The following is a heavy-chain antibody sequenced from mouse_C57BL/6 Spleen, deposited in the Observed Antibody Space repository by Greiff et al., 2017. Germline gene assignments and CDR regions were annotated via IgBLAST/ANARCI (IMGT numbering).Heavy chain of an antibody. D-gene: IGHD1-1*01. V-gene: IGHV1-64*01. J-gene: IGHJ4*01. CDR3: ARNYGSTYYYAMDY. CDR1: GYTFTSYW. CDR2: IHPNSGST. Sequence: VQLQQPGAELVKPGASVKLSCKASGYTFTSYWMHWVKQRPGQGLEWIGMIHPNSGSTNYNEKFKSKATLTVDKSPSTAYMQLSSLTSEDSAVYYCARNYGSTYYYAMDYWGQGTSVTVSS.